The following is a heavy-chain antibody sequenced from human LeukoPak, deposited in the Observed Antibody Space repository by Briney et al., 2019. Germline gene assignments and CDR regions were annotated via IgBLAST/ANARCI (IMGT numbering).Heavy chain of an antibody. CDR3: VRAAHGSPIDY. Sequence: ASVKVSCKTSGYTFTTYAIHWVRQAPGQGLEWMGWINTNTGDPAYAQGFTGRFVFSLDTSVSTAYLQISSLEAEDTAMYYCVRAAHGSPIDYWGQGTLVTVSS. J-gene: IGHJ4*02. CDR1: GYTFTTYA. D-gene: IGHD3-10*01. V-gene: IGHV7-4-1*02. CDR2: INTNTGDP.